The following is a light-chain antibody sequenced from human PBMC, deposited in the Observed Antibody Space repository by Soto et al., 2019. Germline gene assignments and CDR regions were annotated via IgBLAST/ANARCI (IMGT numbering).Light chain of an antibody. CDR2: EVT. CDR3: SSYAASNNFYFV. Sequence: QSALTQPPSASGSPGQSVTISCTGTSSDVGGYNYVSWYQQYPGRAPKLMIYEVTKRPSGVPDRFSGSKSGNTASLTVSGLQAEDEADYYWSSYAASNNFYFVFGGGTKRTVL. V-gene: IGLV2-8*01. J-gene: IGLJ3*02. CDR1: SSDVGGYNY.